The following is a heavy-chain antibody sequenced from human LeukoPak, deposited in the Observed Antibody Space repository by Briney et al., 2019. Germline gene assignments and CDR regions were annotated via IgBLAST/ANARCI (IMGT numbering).Heavy chain of an antibody. CDR2: ISGSGGST. Sequence: GGSLRLSCAASGFTFSSYAMSWVRQAPGKGLEWVSAISGSGGSTYYADSVKGRFTISRDNSKNTLYLQMNSLRAEDTAVYYCATGRVPAERAYYYYGMDVWGQGTTVTVSS. V-gene: IGHV3-23*01. D-gene: IGHD2-2*01. CDR3: ATGRVPAERAYYYYGMDV. J-gene: IGHJ6*02. CDR1: GFTFSSYA.